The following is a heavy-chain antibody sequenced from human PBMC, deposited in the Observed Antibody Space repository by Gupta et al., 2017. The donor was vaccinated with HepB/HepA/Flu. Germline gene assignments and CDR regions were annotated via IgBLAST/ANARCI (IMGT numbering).Heavy chain of an antibody. CDR2: ISSSSIYI. CDR1: GFTFTDYY. D-gene: IGHD2-15*01. V-gene: IGHV3-11*01. Sequence: QVQLVGSGGGLVKPGGSLRLSCAASGFTFTDYYMVWLRQAPGKGLEWSSEISSSSIYIYDADAGSVRFTIYRANAKNYLDLQMRRLKDAATEVYYWARSRARTRSLPFDYWGQGTLVTVSS. J-gene: IGHJ4*02. CDR3: ARSRARTRSLPFDY.